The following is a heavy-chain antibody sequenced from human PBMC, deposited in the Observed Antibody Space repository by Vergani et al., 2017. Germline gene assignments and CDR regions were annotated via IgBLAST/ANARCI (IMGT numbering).Heavy chain of an antibody. CDR2: ISSSSSYI. V-gene: IGHV3-21*01. CDR3: AIDKGGGAYYYDSRGRSAAFDI. CDR1: GFTFSSYS. D-gene: IGHD3-22*01. J-gene: IGHJ3*02. Sequence: EVQLVESGGGLVKPGGSLRLSCAASGFTFSSYSMNWVRQAPGKGLEWVSSISSSSSYIYYADSVKGRFTISRDNAKNSLYLQMNSLRAEDTAVYYCAIDKGGGAYYYDSRGRSAAFDIWGQGTMVTVSS.